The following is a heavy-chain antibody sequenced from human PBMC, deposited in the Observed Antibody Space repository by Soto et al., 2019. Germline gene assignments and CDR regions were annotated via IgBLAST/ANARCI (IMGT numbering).Heavy chain of an antibody. V-gene: IGHV3-30-3*01. J-gene: IGHJ5*02. Sequence: PGGSLRLSCAASGFTFSSYAMHWVRQAPGKGLEWVAVISYDGSNKYYADSVKGRFTISRDNSKNTLYLQMNSLRAEDTAVYYCARAGDQYHDSSGPNWFDPWGQGTLVTVSS. CDR1: GFTFSSYA. CDR2: ISYDGSNK. CDR3: ARAGDQYHDSSGPNWFDP. D-gene: IGHD3-22*01.